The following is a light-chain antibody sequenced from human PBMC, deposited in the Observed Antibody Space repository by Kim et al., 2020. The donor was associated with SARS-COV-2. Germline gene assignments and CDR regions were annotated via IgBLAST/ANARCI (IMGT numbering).Light chain of an antibody. CDR3: SAWDSGLSAVV. V-gene: IGLV10-54*01. Sequence: QTAKLTCTGRSHDVGNQGAAWLQQHQGHPPKLLSYRNNNRPSGISERLSASRSGNTASLTITRLQPEDEADYYCSAWDSGLSAVVFGGGTQLTVL. CDR1: SHDVGNQG. J-gene: IGLJ2*01. CDR2: RNN.